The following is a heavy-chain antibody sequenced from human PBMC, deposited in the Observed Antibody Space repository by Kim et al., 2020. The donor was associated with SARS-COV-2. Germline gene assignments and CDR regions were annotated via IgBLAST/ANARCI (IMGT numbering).Heavy chain of an antibody. CDR2: NP. Sequence: NPTYAQVFTGRFVFSLDTSVSTAYLQISSLKAEDTAVYYCARDLPYGMDVWGQGTTVTVSS. J-gene: IGHJ6*02. V-gene: IGHV7-4-1*02. CDR3: ARDLPYGMDV.